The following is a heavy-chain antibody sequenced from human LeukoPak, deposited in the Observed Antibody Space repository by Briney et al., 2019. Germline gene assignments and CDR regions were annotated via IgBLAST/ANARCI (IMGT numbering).Heavy chain of an antibody. J-gene: IGHJ4*02. D-gene: IGHD4-17*01. CDR1: GGSISSYY. Sequence: SETLSLTCTVSGGSISSYYWSWIRQPPGKGLEWIGYIYYSGSTNYNPSLKSRVTISVDTSKNQFSLKLSSVTAADTAVYYCARVRGAGGDYFFDYWDQGTLVTVSS. CDR2: IYYSGST. CDR3: ARVRGAGGDYFFDY. V-gene: IGHV4-59*01.